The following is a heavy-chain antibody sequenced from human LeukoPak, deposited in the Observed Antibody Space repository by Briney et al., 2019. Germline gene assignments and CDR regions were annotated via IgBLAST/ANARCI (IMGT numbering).Heavy chain of an antibody. CDR1: GGSISSYY. CDR3: ARHGSVRSPLGP. J-gene: IGHJ5*02. CDR2: IYATGST. D-gene: IGHD3-10*01. Sequence: SETLSLTCTVSGGSISSYYWSWIRQPPGKGLEWIGYIYATGSTNYNPSLKCRVTISVDTSKNQFSLNLRSVTAADPAVYYCARHGSVRSPLGPWGQGTLVNVSS. V-gene: IGHV4-4*09.